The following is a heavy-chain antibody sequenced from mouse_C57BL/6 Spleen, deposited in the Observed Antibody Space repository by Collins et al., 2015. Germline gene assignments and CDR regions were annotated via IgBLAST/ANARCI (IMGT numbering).Heavy chain of an antibody. Sequence: EVKLVEVWGGLVKPGGSLKLSCAASGFAFSSYDMSWVRQTPEKRLEWVATISSGGSYTYYPDSVKGRFTISRDNARNTLYLQMSSLRSEDTALYYCARALTGLYYFDYWGQGTTLTVSS. CDR1: GFAFSSYD. J-gene: IGHJ2*01. CDR2: ISSGGSYT. D-gene: IGHD4-1*01. V-gene: IGHV5-9*02. CDR3: ARALTGLYYFDY.